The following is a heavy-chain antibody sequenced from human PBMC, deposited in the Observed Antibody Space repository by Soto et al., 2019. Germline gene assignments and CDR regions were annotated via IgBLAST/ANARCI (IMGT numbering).Heavy chain of an antibody. J-gene: IGHJ4*02. CDR1: GFTFSSYA. Sequence: PGGSLRLSCAASGFTFSSYAMHCVRQAPGKGLEWVAVISYDGSNNYYADSVKGRFTISRDNSKNTLYLQMNSLRAEDTAVYYCARDFGSLGATIDYWGQGTLVTVSS. CDR2: ISYDGSNN. D-gene: IGHD1-26*01. CDR3: ARDFGSLGATIDY. V-gene: IGHV3-30-3*01.